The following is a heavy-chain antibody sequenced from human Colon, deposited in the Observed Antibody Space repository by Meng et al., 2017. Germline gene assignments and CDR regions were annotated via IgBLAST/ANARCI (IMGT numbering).Heavy chain of an antibody. CDR3: VREEYDPRDF. CDR1: GFIFNNYR. V-gene: IGHV3-21*01. Sequence: EVQLVESGGGLVEPWVSLRLSCAASGFIFNNYRMNWVRQAPGKGLEWVSVIDYGGISTYYADSVKGRFTISRDNAKNSVSLQMNNLRAEDTAVYYCVREEYDPRDFWGQGTLVTVSS. D-gene: IGHD3-16*01. J-gene: IGHJ4*02. CDR2: IDYGGIST.